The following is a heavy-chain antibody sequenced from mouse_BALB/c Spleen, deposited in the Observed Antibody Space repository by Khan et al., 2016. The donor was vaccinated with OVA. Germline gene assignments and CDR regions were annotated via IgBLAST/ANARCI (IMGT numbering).Heavy chain of an antibody. CDR1: GYSIPSGYG. Sequence: VQLVGSEPGLVNPSQSLSLTCTVTGYSIPSGYGWDWIRQFPGNKLEWMGYISYSGSPNYNPSLKSRISITRDTSKNQFFLQLNSVTTEDTATYYRARTARIKYWGQGTTLTVSS. CDR2: ISYSGSP. V-gene: IGHV3-1*02. J-gene: IGHJ2*01. D-gene: IGHD1-2*01. CDR3: ARTARIKY.